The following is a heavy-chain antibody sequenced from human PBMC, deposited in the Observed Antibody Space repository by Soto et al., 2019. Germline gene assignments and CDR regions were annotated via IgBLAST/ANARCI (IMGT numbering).Heavy chain of an antibody. CDR2: ISAAGDP. Sequence: EVQLVESGGGLVQPGGSLRLSCEASGFTFRNYDMPWVRQGTGKGLEWVSGISAAGDPDYADSVEGRFTISRENAQNSFFLQMNSLSVGDTAVYYCARTDRDFYGLDVWGQGTTVIVSS. J-gene: IGHJ6*02. CDR3: ARTDRDFYGLDV. V-gene: IGHV3-13*05. CDR1: GFTFRNYD.